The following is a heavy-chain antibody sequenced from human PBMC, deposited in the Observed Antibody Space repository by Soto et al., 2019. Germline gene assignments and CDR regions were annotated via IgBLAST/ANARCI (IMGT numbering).Heavy chain of an antibody. Sequence: QVQLVESGGGVVQPGRSLRLSCAASGFTFSSYGMHWVRQAPGKGLEWVAVISYDGSNKYYADSVKGRFTISRDNSKNTLYLQMNSLRAEDTAVYYCAKDRGRYIVVVLAATLFDYWGQGTLVTVSS. D-gene: IGHD2-15*01. CDR3: AKDRGRYIVVVLAATLFDY. V-gene: IGHV3-30*18. J-gene: IGHJ4*02. CDR2: ISYDGSNK. CDR1: GFTFSSYG.